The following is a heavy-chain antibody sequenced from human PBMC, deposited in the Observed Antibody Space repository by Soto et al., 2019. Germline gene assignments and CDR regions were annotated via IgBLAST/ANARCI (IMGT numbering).Heavy chain of an antibody. CDR1: GFTFSSYS. D-gene: IGHD2-15*01. V-gene: IGHV3-21*01. CDR3: XXXXXYCSGGSCPGGY. J-gene: IGHJ4*02. Sequence: EVQLVESGGGLVKPGGSLRLSCAASGFTFSSYSMNWVRQAPGKGLEWVSSISSSSSYIYYADSVKGRFTISRDNAKNSLYLXMNSLRAEXXXVXXXXXXXXYCSGGSCPGGYWGQGTLVTVSS. CDR2: ISSSSSYI.